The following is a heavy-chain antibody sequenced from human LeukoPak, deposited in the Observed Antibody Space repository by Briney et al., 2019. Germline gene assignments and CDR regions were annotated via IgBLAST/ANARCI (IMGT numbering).Heavy chain of an antibody. J-gene: IGHJ4*02. V-gene: IGHV3-53*01. CDR1: GFTVSSNH. Sequence: PGGSLRLSCAASGFTVSSNHMNWVRQAPGKGLEWVSVIYSGDYTYYADSVKGRFTISRDNSKDTLYLQMNSLRVEDTAVYYCASSSGSYVTFDYWGQGTLVTVSS. CDR3: ASSSGSYVTFDY. D-gene: IGHD1-26*01. CDR2: IYSGDYT.